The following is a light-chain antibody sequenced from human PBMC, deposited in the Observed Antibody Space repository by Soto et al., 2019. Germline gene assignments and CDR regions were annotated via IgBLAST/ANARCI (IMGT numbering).Light chain of an antibody. J-gene: IGKJ1*01. CDR3: QQYNSYPT. V-gene: IGKV1-5*03. CDR1: QSISSW. Sequence: DIQMTQSPSTLSASVGDRVTITCRASQSISSWLAWYQQKPGKAPKLLIYKASSLESGVPSRFSGSGSGTEFTLTISRLQPDDFATYYCQQYNSYPTFGQGNKVEIK. CDR2: KAS.